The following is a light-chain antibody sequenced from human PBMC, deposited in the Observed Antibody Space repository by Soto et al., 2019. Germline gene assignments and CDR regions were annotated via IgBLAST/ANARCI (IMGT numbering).Light chain of an antibody. V-gene: IGKV2-28*01. CDR2: LGS. CDR1: QSLLQSDSNNY. CDR3: MQALQTPLT. J-gene: IGKJ4*01. Sequence: DIVMTQSPLSLPVTPGEPASISCRSSQSLLQSDSNNYLDWYLQKPGQSPHLLIYLGSNRASGVPDTFSGSGSGTDFTLQISRVEAEDVGIYYSMQALQTPLTFGGGTKVDIK.